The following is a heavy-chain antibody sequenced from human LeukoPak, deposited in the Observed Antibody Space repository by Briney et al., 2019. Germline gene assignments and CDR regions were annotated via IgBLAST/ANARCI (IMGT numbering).Heavy chain of an antibody. CDR3: AKDVCTSPRCLLYFDS. CDR2: ISGFNT. J-gene: IGHJ4*02. D-gene: IGHD2-8*01. V-gene: IGHV3-23*01. CDR1: GFAFSNYA. Sequence: PGGSLRLSCTTSGFAFSNYAMNWVRQAPGKGPEWVSRISGFNTYYADSVKGRFTTFRDNSKNVLYLQMDRLRAEDTAVYSCAKDVCTSPRCLLYFDSWGQGTLVTVSS.